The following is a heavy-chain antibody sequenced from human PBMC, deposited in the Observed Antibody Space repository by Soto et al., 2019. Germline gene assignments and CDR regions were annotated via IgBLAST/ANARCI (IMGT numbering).Heavy chain of an antibody. J-gene: IGHJ4*02. D-gene: IGHD3-9*01. V-gene: IGHV4-31*03. CDR2: IYYSGST. Sequence: SETLSLTCTVSGGSISSGGYYWSWIRQHPGKGLEWIGYIYYSGSTYYNPSLKSRVTISVDTSKNQFSLKLSSVTAADTAVYYCARGLLYYDILTGYYGPFDYWGQGTLVTVPQ. CDR1: GGSISSGGYY. CDR3: ARGLLYYDILTGYYGPFDY.